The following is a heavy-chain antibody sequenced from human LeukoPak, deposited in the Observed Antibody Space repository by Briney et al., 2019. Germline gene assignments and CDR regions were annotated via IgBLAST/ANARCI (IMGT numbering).Heavy chain of an antibody. D-gene: IGHD3-10*01. CDR2: ISYDGSNK. J-gene: IGHJ2*01. V-gene: IGHV3-30*18. CDR3: AKGTYYYGSTESTGSWYFDL. Sequence: GGSLRLSCAASGFTFSGYGMHWVRQAPGKGLEWVAVISYDGSNKYYADSVKGRFTISRDNSKNTLYLQMNSLRAEDTAVYYCAKGTYYYGSTESTGSWYFDLWGRGTLVTVSS. CDR1: GFTFSGYG.